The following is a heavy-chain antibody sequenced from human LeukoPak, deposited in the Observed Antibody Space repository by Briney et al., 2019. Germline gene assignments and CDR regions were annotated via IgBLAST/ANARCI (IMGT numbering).Heavy chain of an antibody. CDR1: RFTFSSYA. J-gene: IGHJ4*02. Sequence: GGSLRLSCAASRFTFSSYAMSWVRQAPGKGLEWVSAISGSGGSTYYADSVKGRFTISRDNSKNTLYLQMNSLRAEDTAVYYCAKAKTRGVSATYFDYWGQGALVTVSS. CDR3: AKAKTRGVSATYFDY. V-gene: IGHV3-23*01. D-gene: IGHD2-15*01. CDR2: ISGSGGST.